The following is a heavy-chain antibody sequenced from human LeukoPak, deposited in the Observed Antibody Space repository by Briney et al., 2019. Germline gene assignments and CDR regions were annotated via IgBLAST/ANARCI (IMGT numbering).Heavy chain of an antibody. D-gene: IGHD3-16*02. J-gene: IGHJ5*02. CDR2: INPSGGST. Sequence: EASVKVSCKASGYTFTSYYMHWVRQAPGQGLEWMGIINPSGGSTSYAQKFQGRVTMTRDTSTSTVYMELSSLRSDDTAMYFCARWRLSGDALTTYHYKTVIDNYFDPWGQGTLVTVSS. CDR1: GYTFTSYY. V-gene: IGHV1-46*01. CDR3: ARWRLSGDALTTYHYKTVIDNYFDP.